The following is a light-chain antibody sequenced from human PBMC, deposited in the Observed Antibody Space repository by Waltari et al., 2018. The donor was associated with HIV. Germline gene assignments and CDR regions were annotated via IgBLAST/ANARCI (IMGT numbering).Light chain of an antibody. V-gene: IGKV3-15*01. CDR2: YAS. CDR3: QQYNNWPPWT. Sequence: EIVMTQSPATLSVSPGERATLPCRASQSVGSNLAWYRQKPGQAPRLLIYYASTRATGIPARFSGNGSGTEVTLTISSLLSEDFAVYYCQQYNNWPPWTFGQGTKVEIK. CDR1: QSVGSN. J-gene: IGKJ1*01.